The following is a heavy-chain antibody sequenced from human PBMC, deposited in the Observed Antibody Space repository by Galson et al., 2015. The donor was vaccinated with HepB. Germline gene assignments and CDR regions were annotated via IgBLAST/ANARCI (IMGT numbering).Heavy chain of an antibody. D-gene: IGHD2-2*01. Sequence: SVKVSCKASGYTFTSYGISWVRQAPGQGLEWMGWISAYNGNTNYAQKLQGRVTMTTDTSTSTAYMELRSLRSDDTAVYYCARVPDIVVVPAAMRIFDYWGQGTLVTVSS. CDR1: GYTFTSYG. CDR3: ARVPDIVVVPAAMRIFDY. V-gene: IGHV1-18*01. CDR2: ISAYNGNT. J-gene: IGHJ4*02.